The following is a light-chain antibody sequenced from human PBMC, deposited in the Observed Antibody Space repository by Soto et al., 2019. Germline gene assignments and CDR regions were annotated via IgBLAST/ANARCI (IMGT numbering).Light chain of an antibody. Sequence: QPVLTQPPSVSEAPRQRVTISCSGSRSNVGDNAVNWYQQLPGKAPKLLIYYDDLLASGVSGRFSGSKSGTSASLAISGLQSEDEGDYYCEAWDDSLNSWVFGGGTKLTVL. V-gene: IGLV1-36*01. CDR2: YDD. CDR3: EAWDDSLNSWV. J-gene: IGLJ3*02. CDR1: RSNVGDNA.